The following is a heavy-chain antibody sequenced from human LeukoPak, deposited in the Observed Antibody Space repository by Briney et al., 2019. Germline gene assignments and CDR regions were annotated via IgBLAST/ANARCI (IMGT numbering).Heavy chain of an antibody. CDR3: ARDKIVVVPAATKDYYYMDV. Sequence: ASVKVSCKASGYTFTGYYMHWVRQAPGQGLEWMGWINPNSGGTNYAQKFQGRVTMTRDTSISTAYMELSRLRSDDTAVYYCARDKIVVVPAATKDYYYMDVWGKGTTVTVSS. CDR2: INPNSGGT. V-gene: IGHV1-2*02. CDR1: GYTFTGYY. D-gene: IGHD2-2*01. J-gene: IGHJ6*03.